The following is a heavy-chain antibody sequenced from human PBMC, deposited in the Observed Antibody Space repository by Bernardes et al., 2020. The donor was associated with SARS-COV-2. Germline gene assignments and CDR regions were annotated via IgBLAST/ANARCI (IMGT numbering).Heavy chain of an antibody. CDR1: GFTFSSYA. D-gene: IGHD2-15*01. J-gene: IGHJ4*02. CDR3: AKGRLLAATPFDY. V-gene: IGHV3-23*01. Sequence: GGSLRLSCAASGFTFSSYAMSWVRQAPGKGLEWVSIIRGSSDYTYYADSVRGRFSISRDNSKNTLYLQMNSLRAEDTAVYYCAKGRLLAATPFDYWGQGTLVTVSS. CDR2: IRGSSDYT.